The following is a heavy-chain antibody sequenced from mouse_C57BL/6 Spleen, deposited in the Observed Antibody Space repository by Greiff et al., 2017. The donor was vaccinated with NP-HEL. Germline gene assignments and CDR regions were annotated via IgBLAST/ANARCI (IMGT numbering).Heavy chain of an antibody. CDR3: ARERDDYDGAMDY. J-gene: IGHJ4*01. CDR2: INYDGSST. D-gene: IGHD2-4*01. V-gene: IGHV5-16*01. CDR1: GFTFSDYY. Sequence: EVMLVESEGGLVQPGSSMKLSCTASGFTFSDYYMAWVRQVPEKGLEWVANINYDGSSTYYLDSLKSRFIISRDNAKNILYLQMSSLKSEDTATYYCARERDDYDGAMDYWGQGTSVTVSS.